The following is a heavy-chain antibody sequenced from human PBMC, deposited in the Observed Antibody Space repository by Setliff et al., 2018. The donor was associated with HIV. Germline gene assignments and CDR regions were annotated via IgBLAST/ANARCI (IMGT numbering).Heavy chain of an antibody. Sequence: NPSETLSLTCTVSGGSISTSYWNWIRQPPGMGLEWIAYIYISGTTNYNPSLKSRVTISLDTSRNQFSLKLGSVTAANTAMYYCARGLSFYDPGGFDYWGQGTLVTVSS. CDR1: GGSISTSY. J-gene: IGHJ4*02. V-gene: IGHV4-4*09. CDR2: IYISGTT. D-gene: IGHD3-22*01. CDR3: ARGLSFYDPGGFDY.